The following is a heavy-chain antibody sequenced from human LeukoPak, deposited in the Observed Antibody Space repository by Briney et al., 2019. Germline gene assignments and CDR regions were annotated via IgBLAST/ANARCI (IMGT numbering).Heavy chain of an antibody. V-gene: IGHV3-48*01. J-gene: IGHJ5*02. D-gene: IGHD3-22*01. CDR1: GFTFSSYS. CDR3: ARVRLSGYLNWFDP. CDR2: ISSSSSTI. Sequence: GGSLRLSCAASGFTFSSYSMNWVRQAPGKGLEWVSYISSSSSTIYYADSVKGRFTVSRDNVKNSLYLQMNSLRAEDTAVYYCARVRLSGYLNWFDPWGQGTLVTVSS.